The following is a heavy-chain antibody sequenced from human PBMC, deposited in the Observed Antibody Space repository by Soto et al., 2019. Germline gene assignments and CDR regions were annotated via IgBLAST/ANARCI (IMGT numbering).Heavy chain of an antibody. J-gene: IGHJ4*02. CDR3: ARLYCSSVSCYNDY. Sequence: KPSETLSLTCGVSGFPVSYGYYWGWIRQPPGKGLEWLGSIYQSGKTYFNPSLKSRLTPSMDTSKNEFSLRLRSVTAADTAVYFCARLYCSSVSCYNDYWGPGVLVTVSS. CDR1: GFPVSYGYY. V-gene: IGHV4-38-2*01. CDR2: IYQSGKT. D-gene: IGHD2-2*01.